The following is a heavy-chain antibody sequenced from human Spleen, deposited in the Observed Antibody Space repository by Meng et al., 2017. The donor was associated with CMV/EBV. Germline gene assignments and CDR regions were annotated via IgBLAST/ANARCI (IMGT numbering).Heavy chain of an antibody. J-gene: IGHJ3*02. V-gene: IGHV1-2*02. CDR1: GYTFTAHY. D-gene: IGHD6-19*01. CDR2: IHPHRGDT. Sequence: ASVKVSCKASGYTFTAHYFHWVRQAPGQGLEWMGWIHPHRGDTNYAQQFQGRVTLTRDTSINTGYMELTRLTSDDTAVYYCARGDRQWASPYPGNAFNIWGQGAMVTVSS. CDR3: ARGDRQWASPYPGNAFNI.